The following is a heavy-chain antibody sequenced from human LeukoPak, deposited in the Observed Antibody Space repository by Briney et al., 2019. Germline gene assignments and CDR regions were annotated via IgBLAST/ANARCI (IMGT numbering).Heavy chain of an antibody. J-gene: IGHJ5*02. D-gene: IGHD4-17*01. V-gene: IGHV4-39*07. Sequence: SETLSLTCTVSGGSISGSSYYWGWIRQPPGKGLEWIGSIYYSGRTYYNPSLKSRVTISVDTSKNQFSLKLSSVTAADTAVYYCARVRDGDYGYIGFDPWGQGTLVTVSS. CDR2: IYYSGRT. CDR3: ARVRDGDYGYIGFDP. CDR1: GGSISGSSYY.